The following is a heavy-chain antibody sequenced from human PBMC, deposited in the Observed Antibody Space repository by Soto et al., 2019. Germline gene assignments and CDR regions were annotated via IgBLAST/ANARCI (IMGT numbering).Heavy chain of an antibody. J-gene: IGHJ4*02. Sequence: PSETLSLTCAVHDGSFSGYYCNWIRQPPGKGLEWIGEINPGGSTIYNPSLKSRVSISLDTSKNQFSLKLNSVTAADPAVYYCGRPKLRYFVWPPGRWGQGTRVTVSS. D-gene: IGHD3-9*01. CDR2: INPGGST. V-gene: IGHV4-34*01. CDR1: DGSFSGYY. CDR3: GRPKLRYFVWPPGR.